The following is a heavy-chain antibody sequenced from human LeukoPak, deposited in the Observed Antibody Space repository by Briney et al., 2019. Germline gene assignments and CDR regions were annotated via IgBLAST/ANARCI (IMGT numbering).Heavy chain of an antibody. J-gene: IGHJ2*01. D-gene: IGHD7-27*01. Sequence: GGSLRLSCAASGFTVSSYYMYWVRQVPGKGLEWLSVIYSGGSTYYADSVKGRFTISRDSSKNTLYLQMNSLRAEDTAVYYCARDLGLYWYFDLWGRGTLVTVSS. CDR1: GFTVSSYY. V-gene: IGHV3-66*01. CDR2: IYSGGST. CDR3: ARDLGLYWYFDL.